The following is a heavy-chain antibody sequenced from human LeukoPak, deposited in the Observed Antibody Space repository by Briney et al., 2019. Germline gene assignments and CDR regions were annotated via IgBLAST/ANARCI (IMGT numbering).Heavy chain of an antibody. CDR1: GYTFTKYG. J-gene: IGHJ4*02. Sequence: ASVKVSCKASGYTFTKYGISWVRQARGQGLEWMGWVSGYNGDTKYSQNFQGRLTMTKDTSTTTAYMELTRLTSDDTAMYYCARDDYGGNSGLFDYWGQGTLVTVSS. CDR2: VSGYNGDT. V-gene: IGHV1-18*01. CDR3: ARDDYGGNSGLFDY. D-gene: IGHD4-23*01.